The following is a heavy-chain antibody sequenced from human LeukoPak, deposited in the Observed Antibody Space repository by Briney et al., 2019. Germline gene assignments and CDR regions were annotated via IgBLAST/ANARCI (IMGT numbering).Heavy chain of an antibody. Sequence: SETLSLTCTVSSGSISTSNYYWGWVRQPPGKALEWIGSIYYSGSTYYNPSLKSRVTISVDTSKNQFSLKLSSVTAADTAVYYCARRYSHRIITFGGGYYFDYWGQGTLVTVSS. D-gene: IGHD3-16*01. V-gene: IGHV4-39*07. CDR3: ARRYSHRIITFGGGYYFDY. CDR2: IYYSGST. J-gene: IGHJ4*02. CDR1: SGSISTSNYY.